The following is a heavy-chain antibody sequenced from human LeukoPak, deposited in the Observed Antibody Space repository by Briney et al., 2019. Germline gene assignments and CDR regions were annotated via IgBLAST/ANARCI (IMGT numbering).Heavy chain of an antibody. Sequence: GSLRLSCAASGFTFRSYAMTWVRQAPGKGLDWVSSVSGSGSTTYSADSVKGRFTISRDNSKNTLYLQMNSLRDDDTAVYFCAKDRGYDYPFRYFDYWGQGTLVTVSS. CDR1: GFTFRSYA. CDR3: AKDRGYDYPFRYFDY. J-gene: IGHJ4*02. D-gene: IGHD3-16*01. V-gene: IGHV3-23*01. CDR2: VSGSGSTT.